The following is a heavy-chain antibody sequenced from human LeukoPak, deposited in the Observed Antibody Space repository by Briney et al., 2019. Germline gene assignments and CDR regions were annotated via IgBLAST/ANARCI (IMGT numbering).Heavy chain of an antibody. D-gene: IGHD3-3*01. CDR1: GGTFSIYA. CDR2: IIPIFGTA. CDR3: ARSITIFGVVIPETFYYYYYGMDV. V-gene: IGHV1-69*13. J-gene: IGHJ6*02. Sequence: SVKVSCKASGGTFSIYAISWVRQAPGQGLEWMGGIIPIFGTANYARKFQGRVTITADESTSTAYMELSSLRSEDTAVYYCARSITIFGVVIPETFYYYYYGMDVWGQGTTVTVSS.